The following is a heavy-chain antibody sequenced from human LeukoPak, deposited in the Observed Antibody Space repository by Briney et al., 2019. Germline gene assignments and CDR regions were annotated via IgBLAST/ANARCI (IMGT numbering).Heavy chain of an antibody. CDR2: IYPGDSDT. Sequence: GESLKISCKGSGYSFTSYWIGWVRQMPGKGLEWMGIIYPGDSDTRYSPSFQGQVTISADKPTSTAYLQWSSLKDSDTAMYYCARRSSGWYQDYWGQGTLVTVSS. J-gene: IGHJ4*02. CDR3: ARRSSGWYQDY. V-gene: IGHV5-51*01. D-gene: IGHD6-19*01. CDR1: GYSFTSYW.